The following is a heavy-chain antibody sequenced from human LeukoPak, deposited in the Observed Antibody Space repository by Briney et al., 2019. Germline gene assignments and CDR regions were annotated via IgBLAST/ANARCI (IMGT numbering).Heavy chain of an antibody. J-gene: IGHJ5*02. V-gene: IGHV4-34*01. D-gene: IGHD3-10*01. CDR2: INHSGST. CDR1: GASLSGYD. CDR3: ARWRRCGELSKFHP. Sequence: SETLCPTCAVYGASLSGYDWSWSRQPPGKGLEWIGEINHSGSTNYNPSLKSRVTITVDTSKNQFSLKLSSVTAADTAVYYCARWRRCGELSKFHPWGQGPLVTVSS.